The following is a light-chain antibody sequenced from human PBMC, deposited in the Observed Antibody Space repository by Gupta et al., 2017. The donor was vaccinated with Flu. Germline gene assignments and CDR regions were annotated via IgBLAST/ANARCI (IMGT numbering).Light chain of an antibody. J-gene: IGKJ1*01. CDR1: QSVSTN. CDR3: QQYNNWPWT. CDR2: GAS. V-gene: IGKV3D-15*01. Sequence: PATLSLAPGERPTLSCRASQSVSTNLAWYQQKPGQTPRLLIYGASTRATGIPARFSGSGSGTEFILTISSLQSEDFAVYYCQQYNNWPWTFGQGTKVEIK.